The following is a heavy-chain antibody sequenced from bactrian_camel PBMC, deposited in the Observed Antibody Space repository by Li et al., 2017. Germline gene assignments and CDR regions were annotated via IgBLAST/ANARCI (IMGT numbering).Heavy chain of an antibody. D-gene: IGHD1*01. J-gene: IGHJ4*01. CDR1: GYPSCRYD. Sequence: VQLVESGGGSVQVGGSLRLSCAASGYPSCRYDMSWYRQAPGKEVERVATISRGGATTYAESVKGRFTISRDNSKATVYLQLNSLKTDDTAMYYCTIGLTGGGESGQGTQVTVS. V-gene: IGHV3S40*01. CDR2: ISRGGAT.